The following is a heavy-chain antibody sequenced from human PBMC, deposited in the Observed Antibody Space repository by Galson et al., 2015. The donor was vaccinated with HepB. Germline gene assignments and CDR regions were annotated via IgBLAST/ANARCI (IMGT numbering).Heavy chain of an antibody. Sequence: SLRLSCAASGFTFSSYSMNWVRQAPGKGLEWVSSISSSSSYIYYADSVKGRFTISRDNAKNSLYLQMNSLRAEDTAVYYCARERDYYGSGSYPWFDPWGQGTLVTVSS. CDR1: GFTFSSYS. V-gene: IGHV3-21*01. D-gene: IGHD3-10*01. J-gene: IGHJ5*02. CDR3: ARERDYYGSGSYPWFDP. CDR2: ISSSSSYI.